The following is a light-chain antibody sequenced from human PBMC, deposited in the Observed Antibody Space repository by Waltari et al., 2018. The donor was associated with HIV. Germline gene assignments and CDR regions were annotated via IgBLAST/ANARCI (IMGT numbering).Light chain of an antibody. J-gene: IGLJ2*01. V-gene: IGLV7-46*01. CDR2: DAT. CDR3: LLSYGSVRL. CDR1: TGTVPSDHP. Sequence: QTVVTQEPSLTVSPGGPVTLTCGSTTGTVPSDHPTYWFQHKPGQAPRTLVYDATDKHSWTPARFSPSFLGGKAALTLTAAQPEDEADYYCLLSYGSVRLFGGGTRLTV.